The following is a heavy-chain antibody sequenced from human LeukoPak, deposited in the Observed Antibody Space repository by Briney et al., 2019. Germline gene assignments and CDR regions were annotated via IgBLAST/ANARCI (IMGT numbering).Heavy chain of an antibody. V-gene: IGHV3-33*08. CDR1: GFTFRNHG. Sequence: PGGSLRLSCAASGFTFRNHGMHWVRQAPGKGLEWVAVIWYDGSNKYYADSVKGRFTISRDNSKNTLSLQMNSLRDEDTAIYYCVRDRSSTWLDYWGQGTLVIVSS. D-gene: IGHD6-13*01. J-gene: IGHJ4*02. CDR3: VRDRSSTWLDY. CDR2: IWYDGSNK.